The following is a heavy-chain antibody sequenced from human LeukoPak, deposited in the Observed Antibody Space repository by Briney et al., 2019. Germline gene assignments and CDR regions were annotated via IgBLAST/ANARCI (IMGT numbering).Heavy chain of an antibody. Sequence: PSETLSLTCGVYGSSFSGYYWSWIRQPPGKGLEWIGEINHSGSTNYNASLKRRVTISVDTSRKQFSLKLSSATAADSAMYYCAREPGWTIAARPFDYCGQGTLVTVSS. V-gene: IGHV4-34*01. D-gene: IGHD6-6*01. J-gene: IGHJ4*02. CDR3: AREPGWTIAARPFDY. CDR2: INHSGST. CDR1: GSSFSGYY.